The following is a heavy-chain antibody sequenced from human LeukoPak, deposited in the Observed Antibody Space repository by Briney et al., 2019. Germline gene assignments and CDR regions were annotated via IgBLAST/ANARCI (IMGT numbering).Heavy chain of an antibody. CDR2: ISAYNGNT. V-gene: IGHV1-18*01. J-gene: IGHJ6*03. CDR1: GYTFTSYG. Sequence: GASVKVSCKASGYTFTSYGISWVRQAPGQGLEWMGWISAYNGNTNYAQKLQGRVTMTTDTSTSTAYMELRSLRSDDTAVYYCARDAGQLELLLGYYYMDVWGKGTTVTVSS. CDR3: ARDAGQLELLLGYYYMDV. D-gene: IGHD1-7*01.